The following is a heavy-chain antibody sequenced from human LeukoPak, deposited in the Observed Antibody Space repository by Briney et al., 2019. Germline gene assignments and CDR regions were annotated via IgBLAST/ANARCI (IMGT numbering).Heavy chain of an antibody. J-gene: IGHJ4*02. D-gene: IGHD6-13*01. CDR3: AGVPLSIAAAGTSDY. Sequence: GGSLRLSCAASGFTFSSYSMNWVRQAPGKGLEWVSSISSSSSYIYYADSVKGRFTISRDNAKNSLYLQMNSLRAEDTAVYYCAGVPLSIAAAGTSDYWGQGTLVTVSS. CDR1: GFTFSSYS. V-gene: IGHV3-21*01. CDR2: ISSSSSYI.